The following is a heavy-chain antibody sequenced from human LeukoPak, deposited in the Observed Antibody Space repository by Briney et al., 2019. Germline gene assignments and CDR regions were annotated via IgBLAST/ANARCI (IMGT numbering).Heavy chain of an antibody. CDR3: ARVRSSSLCDY. Sequence: GASVRVSCKASGYTFTGYYMHWVRQAPGQGLERMGCINTNSGGTNYAQKFQGRVIMTRDTSISTAYMELSRLRSDDTAVYYCARVRSSSLCDYWGQGTLVTVS. CDR2: INTNSGGT. CDR1: GYTFTGYY. D-gene: IGHD6-13*01. J-gene: IGHJ4*02. V-gene: IGHV1-2*02.